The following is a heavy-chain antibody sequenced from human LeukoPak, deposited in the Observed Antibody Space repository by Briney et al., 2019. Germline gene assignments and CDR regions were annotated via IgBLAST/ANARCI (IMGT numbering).Heavy chain of an antibody. Sequence: ASVKVSCKASGYSFTAYYIHWVRQAPGQGLEGMGLVITHSGATNLAQKFRGRVTMTRDTSITTAYIELSSLRSDDTALYFCARGGTHHGFDYWGQGSLVTVPS. J-gene: IGHJ4*02. CDR1: GYSFTAYY. CDR3: ARGGTHHGFDY. D-gene: IGHD1-14*01. CDR2: VITHSGAT. V-gene: IGHV1-2*02.